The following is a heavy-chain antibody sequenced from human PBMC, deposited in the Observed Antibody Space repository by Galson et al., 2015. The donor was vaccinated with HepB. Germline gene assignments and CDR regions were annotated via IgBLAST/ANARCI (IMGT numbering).Heavy chain of an antibody. CDR3: ARGVSKRSIAVAGNYDAFDI. D-gene: IGHD6-19*01. CDR1: GYTFTSYG. V-gene: IGHV1-18*04. Sequence: SVKVSCKASGYTFTSYGISWVRQAPGQGLEWMGWISAYNGNTNYAQKLQGRVTMTTDTSTSTAYMELRSLRSDDTAVYYCARGVSKRSIAVAGNYDAFDIWGQGTMVTVSS. J-gene: IGHJ3*02. CDR2: ISAYNGNT.